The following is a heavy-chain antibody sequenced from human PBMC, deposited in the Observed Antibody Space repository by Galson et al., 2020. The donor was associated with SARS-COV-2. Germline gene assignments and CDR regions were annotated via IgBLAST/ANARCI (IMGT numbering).Heavy chain of an antibody. D-gene: IGHD3-16*01. Sequence: SETLSLTCAVYGGSFSDYYWSWIRQPPGKGLEWIGEINHSGSTNYNPSLKSQVTISVDTSKNQFSLRVISVTAADTAVYYCARTRYYDYIWGTDRNGFDIWGQGTKVAVSS. CDR1: GGSFSDYY. V-gene: IGHV4-34*01. CDR3: ARTRYYDYIWGTDRNGFDI. CDR2: INHSGST. J-gene: IGHJ3*02.